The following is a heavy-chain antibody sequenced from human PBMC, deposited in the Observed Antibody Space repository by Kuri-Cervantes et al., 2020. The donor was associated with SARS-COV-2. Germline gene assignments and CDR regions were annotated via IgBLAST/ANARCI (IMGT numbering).Heavy chain of an antibody. CDR3: VKDYDNTGFYPQLNY. CDR2: INIYGDTT. V-gene: IGHV3-64D*08. CDR1: GFTFRRNE. J-gene: IGHJ4*02. D-gene: IGHD3-22*01. Sequence: GESLKISCSASGFTFRRNEMHWVRQAPGKGLQYVSGINIYGDTTYSAGSVKGRFSISRDNTRNLVYLQMSSLRPDDTAIYYCVKDYDNTGFYPQLNYWGQGTGVTVSS.